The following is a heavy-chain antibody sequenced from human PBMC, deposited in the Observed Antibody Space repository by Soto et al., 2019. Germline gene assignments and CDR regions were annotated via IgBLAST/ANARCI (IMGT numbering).Heavy chain of an antibody. CDR3: AKVRGQGLQYRYYFDY. D-gene: IGHD4-4*01. CDR2: IVVGSGNA. CDR1: GFTFTSSA. V-gene: IGHV1-58*02. J-gene: IGHJ4*02. Sequence: SVKVSCKASGFTFTSSAMQWVRQARGQRLEWIGWIVVGSGNANYAQKFQERVTITRDMSTSTAYMELSSLRSEDTAVYYCAKVRGQGLQYRYYFDYWGQGTLVTVSS.